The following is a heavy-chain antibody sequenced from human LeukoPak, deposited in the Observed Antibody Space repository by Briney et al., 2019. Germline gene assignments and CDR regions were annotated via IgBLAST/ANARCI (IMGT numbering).Heavy chain of an antibody. J-gene: IGHJ1*01. CDR1: GFTFDDYA. CDR2: ISWNSGSI. CDR3: VKGGYYYDSSGYYAQYFQH. D-gene: IGHD3-22*01. Sequence: PGRSLRLSCAASGFTFDDYAMHWVRQAPGKGLEWVSGISWNSGSIGYADSVKGRFTISRDNAKNSLYLQMNGLRAEDTALYYCVKGGYYYDSSGYYAQYFQHWGQGTLVTVSS. V-gene: IGHV3-9*01.